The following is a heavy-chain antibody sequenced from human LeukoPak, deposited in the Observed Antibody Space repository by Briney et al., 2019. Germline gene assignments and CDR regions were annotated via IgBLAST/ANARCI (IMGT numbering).Heavy chain of an antibody. CDR3: ARNSSPNYYFGY. CDR2: IYYSGST. CDR1: GGSISSGDYS. D-gene: IGHD6-13*01. Sequence: SQTLSLTCTVSGGSISSGDYSWSWIRQPPGKGLEWIGYIYYSGSTYYNPSLKSRVTISVDTSKNQFSLKLSSVTAADTAVYYCARNSSPNYYFGYWGQGTLVTVSS. J-gene: IGHJ4*02. V-gene: IGHV4-30-4*01.